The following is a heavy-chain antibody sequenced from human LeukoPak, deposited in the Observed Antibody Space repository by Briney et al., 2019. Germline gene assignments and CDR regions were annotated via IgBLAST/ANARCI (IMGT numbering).Heavy chain of an antibody. V-gene: IGHV3-48*03. CDR2: ITSSGSVI. CDR1: GFTVSSNY. J-gene: IGHJ4*02. Sequence: GGSLRLSCAASGFTVSSNYMTWVRQAPGKGLEWVSYITSSGSVIYYADPVKGRFTISRDNAKNSLYLQMNSLRAEDTAVYYCARVGVDGSGTYGDYWGQGTLVTVSS. CDR3: ARVGVDGSGTYGDY. D-gene: IGHD3-10*01.